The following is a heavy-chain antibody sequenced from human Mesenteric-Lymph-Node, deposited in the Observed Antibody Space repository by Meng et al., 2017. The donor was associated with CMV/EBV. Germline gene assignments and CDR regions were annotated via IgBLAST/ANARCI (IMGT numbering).Heavy chain of an antibody. CDR3: TRGQVHNWGIYYFDY. V-gene: IGHV1-2*02. D-gene: IGHD7-27*01. CDR2: INPNRGGT. J-gene: IGHJ4*02. Sequence: ASVKVSCKASGYSFTANYIHWVRQVPGQGLEWMGWINPNRGGTTYAQNFQGRVTMTRDTSMGTAYMELDNLKSDDTAVYYCTRGQVHNWGIYYFDYWGQGTLVTVSS. CDR1: GYSFTANY.